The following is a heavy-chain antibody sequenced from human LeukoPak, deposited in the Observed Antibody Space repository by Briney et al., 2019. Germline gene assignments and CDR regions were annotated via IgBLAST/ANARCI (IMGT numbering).Heavy chain of an antibody. CDR2: IYHSGST. CDR3: ARALTTVTQYYFDY. Sequence: SETLSLTCAVSGGSISRSNWWSWVRQPPGKGLESIGEIYHSGSTNYNPSLKSRVNISVDKSKNQFSLKLSSVTAADTAVYYCARALTTVTQYYFDYWGQRTLVTVSS. V-gene: IGHV4-4*02. CDR1: GGSISRSNW. D-gene: IGHD4-17*01. J-gene: IGHJ4*02.